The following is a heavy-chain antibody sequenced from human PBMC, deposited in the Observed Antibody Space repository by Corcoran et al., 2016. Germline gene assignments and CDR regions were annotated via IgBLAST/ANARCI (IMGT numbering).Heavy chain of an antibody. D-gene: IGHD3-22*01. J-gene: IGHJ4*02. CDR1: GFSLSTSGVG. CDR3: AHRSGVVTIKSLVGYFDY. Sequence: QITLKESGPTLVKPTQTLTLTCTFSGFSLSTSGVGVGWIRQPPGKALEWLALIYWDDDKRYSTSLKSRLTITKDTSKNQVVLTMTNMDPVDTATDYCAHRSGVVTIKSLVGYFDYWGQGTLVTVSS. CDR2: IYWDDDK. V-gene: IGHV2-5*02.